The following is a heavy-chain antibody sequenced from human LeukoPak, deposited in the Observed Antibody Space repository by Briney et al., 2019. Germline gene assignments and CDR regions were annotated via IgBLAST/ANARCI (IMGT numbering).Heavy chain of an antibody. D-gene: IGHD5-18*01. Sequence: GGSLRLSCAASGFTFSSYAMSWVRQAPGKGLEWVSAISGSGGSTYYADSVKGRFTISRDNSKNTLYLQMNSLRAEDTAVYYCATSPTRWDTAMVTYWGQGTLVTVSS. CDR1: GFTFSSYA. CDR2: ISGSGGST. V-gene: IGHV3-23*01. CDR3: ATSPTRWDTAMVTY. J-gene: IGHJ4*02.